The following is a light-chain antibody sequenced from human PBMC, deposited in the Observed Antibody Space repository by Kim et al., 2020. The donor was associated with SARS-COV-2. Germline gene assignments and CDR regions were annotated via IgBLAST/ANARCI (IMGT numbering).Light chain of an antibody. V-gene: IGLV1-40*01. J-gene: IGLJ2*01. CDR3: QSYDSSLSGVV. CDR1: RSKSVAGSD. CDR2: GNS. Sequence: QRFTTSRTGRRSKSVAGSDVHWYRLLPGTARKLLISGNSKRPSGVPDRFCGCKSGTSASLAIPGIKAEDDADYYCQSYDSSLSGVVFGGGTQLTVL.